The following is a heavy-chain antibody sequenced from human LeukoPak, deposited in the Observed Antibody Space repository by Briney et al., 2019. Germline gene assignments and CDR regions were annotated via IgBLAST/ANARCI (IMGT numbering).Heavy chain of an antibody. CDR3: AKDEDYDFWSGYYTFDY. D-gene: IGHD3-3*01. CDR1: GFTFDDYA. J-gene: IGHJ4*02. CDR2: ISWNSGSI. Sequence: GGSLRLSCAASGFTFDDYAMHWVRQAPGKGLEWVSGISWNSGSIGYADSVKGRFTISRDNAKNSLYLQMNSLRAEDTALYYCAKDEDYDFWSGYYTFDYWGQGTLVTVSS. V-gene: IGHV3-9*01.